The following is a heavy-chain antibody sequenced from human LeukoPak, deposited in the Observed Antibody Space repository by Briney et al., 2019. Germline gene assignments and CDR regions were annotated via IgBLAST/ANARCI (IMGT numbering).Heavy chain of an antibody. V-gene: IGHV3-30*02. CDR3: ANEAFRRETDAFDL. Sequence: GGSLRLSCEASGFTFSTYGMHWVRQAPGKGPEWVAFIRYDGTHKYYADSVKGRFTISRDNSKNTLYLQMSSLRADDTAVYYCANEAFRRETDAFDLWGQGTVVTVSS. D-gene: IGHD3-16*01. J-gene: IGHJ3*01. CDR1: GFTFSTYG. CDR2: IRYDGTHK.